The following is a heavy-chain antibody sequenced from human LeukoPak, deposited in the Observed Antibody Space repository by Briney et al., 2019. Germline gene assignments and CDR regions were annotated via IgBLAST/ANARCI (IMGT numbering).Heavy chain of an antibody. Sequence: SETLSLTCAVYGGSFSGYYWSWIRQPPGKGLEWIGEINHSGSTNYNPSLKSRVTISVDTSKNQFSLKLSSVTAADTAVYYCASGPTAFGDYVWGSYRFRYFDYWGQGTLVTVSS. J-gene: IGHJ4*02. V-gene: IGHV4-34*01. CDR3: ASGPTAFGDYVWGSYRFRYFDY. CDR2: INHSGST. CDR1: GGSFSGYY. D-gene: IGHD3-16*02.